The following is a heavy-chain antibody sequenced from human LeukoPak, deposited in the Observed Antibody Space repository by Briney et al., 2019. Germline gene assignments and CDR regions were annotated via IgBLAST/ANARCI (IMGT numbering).Heavy chain of an antibody. Sequence: GGSLRLSCAASGFTFSSYEMNWVRQAPGKGVEWVSYISSSGSTIYYADSVKGRFTISRDNAKNSLYLQMNSLRAEDTAVYYCASRPPVDDSSAFYFDYWGQGTLVTVSS. CDR2: ISSSGSTI. D-gene: IGHD3-22*01. CDR1: GFTFSSYE. CDR3: ASRPPVDDSSAFYFDY. J-gene: IGHJ4*02. V-gene: IGHV3-48*03.